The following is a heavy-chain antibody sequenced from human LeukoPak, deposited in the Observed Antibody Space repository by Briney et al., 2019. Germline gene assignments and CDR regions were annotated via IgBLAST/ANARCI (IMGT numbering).Heavy chain of an antibody. CDR1: GFSFSTYE. J-gene: IGHJ5*02. V-gene: IGHV3-48*03. Sequence: GGSLRLSCAASGFSFSTYEMNWVRQAPGKGLEWVPYITGSGRTIYYADSVKGRFTISRDNAKNSLYLQMNSLRAEDTAIYYCARDKSGVSDWFDPWGQGTLVTVSS. D-gene: IGHD3-10*01. CDR2: ITGSGRTI. CDR3: ARDKSGVSDWFDP.